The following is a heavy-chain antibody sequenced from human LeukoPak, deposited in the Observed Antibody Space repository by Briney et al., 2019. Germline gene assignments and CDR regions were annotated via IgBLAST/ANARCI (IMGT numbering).Heavy chain of an antibody. V-gene: IGHV3-21*01. CDR2: ISSSSSYI. J-gene: IGHJ6*03. D-gene: IGHD2-2*01. CDR3: ARGLGYCSSTSCYDYYYYYMDV. Sequence: GGSLRLSCAASGFTFSSYSMNWVRQAPGKGLEWVSSISSSSSYIYYADSVKGRFTTSRDNAKNSLYLQMNSLRAEDTAVYYCARGLGYCSSTSCYDYYYYYMDVWGKGTTVTVSS. CDR1: GFTFSSYS.